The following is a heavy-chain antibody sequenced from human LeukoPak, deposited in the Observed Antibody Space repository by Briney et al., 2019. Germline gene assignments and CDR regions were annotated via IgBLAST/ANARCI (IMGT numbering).Heavy chain of an antibody. CDR1: GFTLSSYD. V-gene: IGHV3-13*01. Sequence: GGSLRLSCAASGFTLSSYDMHWVRQATGKGLEWVSAIGNAGDTYYPGSVKGRFTVSRDNAKNTLYLQMNSLRAEDTAVYYCAKDPYRVVFATGNYLDPWGQGTLVTVSS. CDR2: IGNAGDT. CDR3: AKDPYRVVFATGNYLDP. D-gene: IGHD2-15*01. J-gene: IGHJ5*02.